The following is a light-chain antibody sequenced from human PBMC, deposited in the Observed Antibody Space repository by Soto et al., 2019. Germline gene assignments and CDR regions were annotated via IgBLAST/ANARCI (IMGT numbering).Light chain of an antibody. CDR2: GAS. CDR1: QSVSSD. J-gene: IGKJ1*01. CDR3: QQYNNWPRT. V-gene: IGKV3-15*01. Sequence: EKVMKQSLVTLSVSPGERATLSCRASQSVSSDLAWYHQKPGQAPRLLIYGASTRATGIPARFSGSGSGTEFTLTINSLQSEDFAVYYCQQYNNWPRTFGQGTKVDIK.